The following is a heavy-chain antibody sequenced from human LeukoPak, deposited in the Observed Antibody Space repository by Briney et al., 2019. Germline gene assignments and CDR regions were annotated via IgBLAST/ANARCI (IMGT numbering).Heavy chain of an antibody. J-gene: IGHJ6*04. D-gene: IGHD3-9*01. CDR3: ARSTGSRNYYYYYGMDV. V-gene: IGHV5-51*01. CDR2: IYPDDSDT. Sequence: GESLQISCKGSGYRFTGYWIGWVRQLPGKGLEWMGIIYPDDSDTRYSPSFQGQVTISADKSISTAYLQWSSLKASDTAMYYCARSTGSRNYYYYYGMDVWGKGTTVTVSS. CDR1: GYRFTGYW.